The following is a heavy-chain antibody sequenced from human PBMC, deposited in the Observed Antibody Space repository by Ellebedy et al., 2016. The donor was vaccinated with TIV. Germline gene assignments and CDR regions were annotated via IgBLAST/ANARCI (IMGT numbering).Heavy chain of an antibody. CDR1: GFTFSNAW. CDR2: IKSKTDGGTT. J-gene: IGHJ3*02. Sequence: GGSLRLSCAASGFTFSNAWMSWVRQAPGKGLEWVGRIKSKTDGGTTDYAAPVKGRFTISRDDSKNTLYLQMNSLRAEDTAVYYCARDRRRTGYSLHDAFDIWGQGTMVTVSS. D-gene: IGHD6-13*01. CDR3: ARDRRRTGYSLHDAFDI. V-gene: IGHV3-15*01.